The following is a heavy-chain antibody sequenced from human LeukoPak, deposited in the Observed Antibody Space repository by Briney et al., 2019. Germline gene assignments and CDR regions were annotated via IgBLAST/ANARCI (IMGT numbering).Heavy chain of an antibody. V-gene: IGHV3-74*01. CDR1: GFTFSSYC. Sequence: PGGSLRLSCAASGFTFSSYCMHWVRQAPGKGLVWVSRINSDGSSTSYADSVKGRFTISRDNAKNTLYLQMNSLRAEDTAVYYCAKNRGGSGWYYFDYWGQGALVTVSS. CDR3: AKNRGGSGWYYFDY. J-gene: IGHJ4*02. CDR2: INSDGSST. D-gene: IGHD6-19*01.